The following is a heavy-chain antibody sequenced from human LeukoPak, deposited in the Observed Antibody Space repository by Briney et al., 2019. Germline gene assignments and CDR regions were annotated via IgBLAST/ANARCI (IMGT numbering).Heavy chain of an antibody. V-gene: IGHV3-13*01. CDR3: ARAGGNYYYMDV. D-gene: IGHD1-1*01. J-gene: IGHJ6*03. CDR1: GFTFSSYD. Sequence: GGSLRLSCAASGFTFSSYDMHWVRQATGKGLEWVSAIGTAGDTYYPGSVKGRFTISRENAKNSLYLQMNSLRAGDTAVYYCARAGGNYYYMDVWGTGTTVTVSS. CDR2: IGTAGDT.